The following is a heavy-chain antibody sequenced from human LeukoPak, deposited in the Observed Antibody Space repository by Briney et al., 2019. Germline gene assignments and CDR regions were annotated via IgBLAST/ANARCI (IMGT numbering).Heavy chain of an antibody. CDR2: INWNGGST. D-gene: IGHD3-22*01. V-gene: IGHV3-20*04. Sequence: GGSLRLSCAASGFTFDDYGMTWVRQAPGKGLEWVSSINWNGGSTGYADSVKGRFTISRDNAKNSLFLQMNSLRAEDTALYYCARDRGPYDSSGYYPYDAFDIWGQGTMVTVSS. CDR1: GFTFDDYG. J-gene: IGHJ3*02. CDR3: ARDRGPYDSSGYYPYDAFDI.